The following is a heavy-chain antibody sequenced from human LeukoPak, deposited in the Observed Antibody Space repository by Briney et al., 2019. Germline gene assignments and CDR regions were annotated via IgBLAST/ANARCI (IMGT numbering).Heavy chain of an antibody. CDR2: IDWDDDK. CDR3: ARELRLFYYYYMDV. Sequence: SGPALVKSTQTLTLTCTFAGFSLSTSGMRVSWFRQPPGKALEGLARIDWDDDKFYSTSLKTRLTISKDTSKNQVVLTMTNMDPVDTATYYCARELRLFYYYYMDVWGKGTTVTVSS. V-gene: IGHV2-70*04. J-gene: IGHJ6*03. D-gene: IGHD1-26*01. CDR1: GFSLSTSGMR.